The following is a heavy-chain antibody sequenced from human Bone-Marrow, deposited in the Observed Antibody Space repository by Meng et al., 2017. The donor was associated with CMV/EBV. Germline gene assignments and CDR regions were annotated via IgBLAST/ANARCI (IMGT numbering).Heavy chain of an antibody. CDR3: ARGHPGLGV. CDR1: GLIFSNFW. Sequence: GESLKISCATSGLIFSNFWMSWVRQAPGKGLEWVANINPDGSEKHYVDSVKGRFTISRDNAKNSLYLQMNSVRAEDTAVYYCARGHPGLGVWGQGTMVTVSS. J-gene: IGHJ6*02. V-gene: IGHV3-7*03. CDR2: INPDGSEK.